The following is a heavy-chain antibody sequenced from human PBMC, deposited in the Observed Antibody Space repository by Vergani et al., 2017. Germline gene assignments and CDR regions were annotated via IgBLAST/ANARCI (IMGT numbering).Heavy chain of an antibody. D-gene: IGHD3-10*01. CDR3: ARDPLYYYASGSYYSGPRDGPRPSAFDI. CDR1: GYTLTELS. CDR2: FDPEDGET. J-gene: IGHJ3*02. Sequence: QVQLVQSGAEVQKPGASVKVSCKVSGYTLTELSMHWVRQAPGKGLEWMGGFDPEDGETIYAQKLQGRVTMTTDTSTTTAYMELRSLRSDDTAVYYCARDPLYYYASGSYYSGPRDGPRPSAFDIWGQGTVVTVSS. V-gene: IGHV1-24*01.